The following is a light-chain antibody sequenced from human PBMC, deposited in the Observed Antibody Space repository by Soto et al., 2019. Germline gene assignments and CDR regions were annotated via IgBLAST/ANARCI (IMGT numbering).Light chain of an antibody. CDR1: QTVSRY. CDR2: YAS. CDR3: QQYGSSPYT. Sequence: VLTQSPATLSLSPGERATLSCRASQTVSRYLAWYQQKPGQAPRLLIYYASNRAAGIPARFSGSGSGTDFTLTISRLEPEDFAVYYCQQYGSSPYTFGQGTKLEIK. V-gene: IGKV3-20*01. J-gene: IGKJ2*01.